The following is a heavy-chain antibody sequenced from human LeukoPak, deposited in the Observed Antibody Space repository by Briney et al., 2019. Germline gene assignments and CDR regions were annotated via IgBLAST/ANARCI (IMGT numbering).Heavy chain of an antibody. CDR1: GFTFSSYW. CDR2: INSDGSST. J-gene: IGHJ6*03. D-gene: IGHD3-22*01. V-gene: IGHV3-74*01. Sequence: PGGSLRLSCAASGFTFSSYWMHWVRQAPGKGLVRVSRINSDGSSTSYADSVKGRFTISRDNAKNTLYLQMNSLRAEDTAVYYCAKDGAVVIYYYYYMDVWGKGTTVTVSS. CDR3: AKDGAVVIYYYYYMDV.